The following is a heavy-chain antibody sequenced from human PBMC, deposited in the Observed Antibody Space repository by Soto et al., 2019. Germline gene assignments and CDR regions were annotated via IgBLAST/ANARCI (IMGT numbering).Heavy chain of an antibody. CDR3: AGRIAVAGTEVNYFDY. D-gene: IGHD6-19*01. CDR2: IIPIFGTA. Sequence: SVKVSCKASGGTFSSYAISWVRQAPGQGLEWMGGIIPIFGTANYAQKFQGRVTITADESTSTAYMELSSLRSEDTAVYYCAGRIAVAGTEVNYFDYWGQGTLVTVSS. V-gene: IGHV1-69*13. CDR1: GGTFSSYA. J-gene: IGHJ4*02.